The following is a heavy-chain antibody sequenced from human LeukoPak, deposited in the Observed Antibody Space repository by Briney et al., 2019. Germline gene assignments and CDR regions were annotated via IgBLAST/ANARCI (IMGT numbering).Heavy chain of an antibody. V-gene: IGHV3-33*01. CDR3: ARALCSGGTCYLDY. CDR1: GFTFSNYG. D-gene: IGHD2-15*01. Sequence: GGSLRLSCAASGFTFSNYGMHWVRQAPGEGLEWVAVIWYDGSNKYYGDSVKGRFTISRDNSKNTLYLQMNSLRADDTAVYYCARALCSGGTCYLDYWGQGTLVTVSS. J-gene: IGHJ4*02. CDR2: IWYDGSNK.